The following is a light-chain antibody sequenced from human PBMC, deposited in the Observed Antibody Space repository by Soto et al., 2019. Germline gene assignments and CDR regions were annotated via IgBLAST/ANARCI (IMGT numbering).Light chain of an antibody. CDR2: LGS. CDR1: QSLLHSNGYNY. Sequence: DIVMTQSPLSLPVTPGEPASISCRSSQSLLHSNGYNYLDWYLQKPGQSPQLLIDLGSNRASGVLDRFSGSGSGTDFTLKISRVEAEDVGVYYCMQALQTPRTFGQGTKLEIK. V-gene: IGKV2-28*01. CDR3: MQALQTPRT. J-gene: IGKJ2*02.